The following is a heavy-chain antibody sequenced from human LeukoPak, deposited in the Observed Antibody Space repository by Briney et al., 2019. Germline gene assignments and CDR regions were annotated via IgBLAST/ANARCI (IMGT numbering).Heavy chain of an antibody. D-gene: IGHD3/OR15-3a*01. CDR1: GYTFTGYY. CDR2: INPNTGGT. CDR3: ARVGVDLWFDP. V-gene: IGHV1-2*06. Sequence: GASVKVSCKASGYTFTGYYIHWVHRAPGQGLEWMGRINPNTGGTNYAQKFQGRVTMTRDTSISTAYMELSRLTSDDTAVYYCARVGVDLWFDPWGQRTLVTVSS. J-gene: IGHJ5*02.